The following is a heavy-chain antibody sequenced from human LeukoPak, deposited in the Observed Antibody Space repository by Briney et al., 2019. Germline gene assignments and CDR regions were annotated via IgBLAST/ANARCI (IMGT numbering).Heavy chain of an antibody. D-gene: IGHD1-1*01. J-gene: IGHJ5*02. CDR2: TYYRSTWYN. CDR1: GDSVSSNSVT. CDR3: ARKLTRYAAFDP. Sequence: SQTLSLTCAISGDSVSSNSVTWNWIRQSPSRGLEWLGRTYYRSTWYNDYAVSVRGRITVNPDTSKNQFSLHLNSVTPEDTAVYYCARKLTRYAAFDPWAQGTLVPFSS. V-gene: IGHV6-1*01.